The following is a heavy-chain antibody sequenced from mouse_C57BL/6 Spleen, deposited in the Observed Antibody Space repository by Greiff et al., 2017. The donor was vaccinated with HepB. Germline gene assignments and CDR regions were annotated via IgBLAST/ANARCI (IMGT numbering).Heavy chain of an antibody. J-gene: IGHJ4*01. Sequence: VQLQQPGAELVKPGASVKVSCKASGYTFTSYWMHWVKQRHGQGLEWIGRINPSDSDTNYKQKFKGKATLTVDKSSSTAYMQLSSLTSEDSAVYYCAIWGDYAMDYWGQGTSVTVSS. CDR3: AIWGDYAMDY. CDR2: INPSDSDT. CDR1: GYTFTSYW. V-gene: IGHV1-74*01.